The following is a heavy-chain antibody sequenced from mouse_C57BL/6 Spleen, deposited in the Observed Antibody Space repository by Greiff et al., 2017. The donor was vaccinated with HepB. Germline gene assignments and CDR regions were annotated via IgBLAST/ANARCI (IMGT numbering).Heavy chain of an antibody. V-gene: IGHV5-17*01. J-gene: IGHJ3*01. Sequence: EVKVVESGGGLVKPGGSLKLSCAASGFTFSDYGMHWVRQAPEKGLEWVAYISSGSSTIYYADTVKGRFTISRDNAKNTLFLQMTSLRSEDTAMYYCARGDYYGFPFAYWGQGTLVTVSA. CDR3: ARGDYYGFPFAY. D-gene: IGHD1-1*01. CDR1: GFTFSDYG. CDR2: ISSGSSTI.